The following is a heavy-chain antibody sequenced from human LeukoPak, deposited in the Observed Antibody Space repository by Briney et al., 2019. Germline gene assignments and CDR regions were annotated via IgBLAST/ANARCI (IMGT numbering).Heavy chain of an antibody. V-gene: IGHV3-7*01. CDR2: IKQDGSEK. D-gene: IGHD6-13*01. Sequence: GGSLRLSRAASGFTFSSYWMSWVRQAPGKGLEWVANIKQDGSEKYYVDSVKGRFTISRDNAKGSLYLQMNSLRAEDTAVYYCARDDDYSSSWYYFDYWGQGTLVTVSS. CDR3: ARDDDYSSSWYYFDY. J-gene: IGHJ4*02. CDR1: GFTFSSYW.